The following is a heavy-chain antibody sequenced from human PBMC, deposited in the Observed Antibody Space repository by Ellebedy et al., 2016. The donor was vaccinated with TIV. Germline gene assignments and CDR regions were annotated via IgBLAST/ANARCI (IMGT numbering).Heavy chain of an antibody. V-gene: IGHV4-39*07. Sequence: MPSETLSLTYSVSGGSISSSSYYWGWIRQPPGKGLEWIGSIYYSGITYYKPSLRSRVTISVDPSKKQFSLKMTSVTAADTAVYYCARHAVVMGRFSAFDIWGQGTMVTVSS. CDR2: IYYSGIT. D-gene: IGHD4-23*01. CDR1: GGSISSSSYY. J-gene: IGHJ3*02. CDR3: ARHAVVMGRFSAFDI.